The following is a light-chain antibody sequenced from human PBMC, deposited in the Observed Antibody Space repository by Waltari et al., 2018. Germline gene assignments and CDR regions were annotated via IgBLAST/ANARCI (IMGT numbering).Light chain of an antibody. V-gene: IGLV1-44*01. Sequence: QSVLTPPPSASGTPGQRVTICCSGSSSNIGSNTVNWYQQLPGTAPKLLIYTNKLRASGVPDRFVCSKAGTSAFLAISGRPSEDEADYYCAAWDDSLNGWVFGGGTKLTVL. CDR1: SSNIGSNT. CDR2: TNK. J-gene: IGLJ3*02. CDR3: AAWDDSLNGWV.